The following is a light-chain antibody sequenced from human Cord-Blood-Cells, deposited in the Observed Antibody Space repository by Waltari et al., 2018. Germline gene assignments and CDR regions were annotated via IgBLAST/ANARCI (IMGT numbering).Light chain of an antibody. J-gene: IGLJ2*01. V-gene: IGLV2-23*01. CDR2: EGS. CDR3: CSYAGSVV. CDR1: SSDVGSYNL. Sequence: QSALTQPASLSGSPGQSITISCTGPSSDVGSYNLVSCYQQHPGKTPKLMIYEGSKRPSGVSNRFSGSKSGNPASLTISGLQAEDEADYYCCSYAGSVVFGGGTKLTVL.